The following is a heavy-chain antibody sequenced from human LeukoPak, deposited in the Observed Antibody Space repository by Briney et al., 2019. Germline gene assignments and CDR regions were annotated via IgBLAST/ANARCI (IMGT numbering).Heavy chain of an antibody. V-gene: IGHV3-30*01. D-gene: IGHD2-8*01. CDR3: ARAPGGPNGPTFLGLDY. CDR2: VSYDGSNK. J-gene: IGHJ4*02. Sequence: GTSLRLSCAASGFIFSSFAMHWVRQAPGKGLEWVAVVSYDGSNKYYADSVKGRFTVSRDNSKNTLYLQLNSLRVEDTAVYYCARAPGGPNGPTFLGLDYWGQGSLVTVSS. CDR1: GFIFSSFA.